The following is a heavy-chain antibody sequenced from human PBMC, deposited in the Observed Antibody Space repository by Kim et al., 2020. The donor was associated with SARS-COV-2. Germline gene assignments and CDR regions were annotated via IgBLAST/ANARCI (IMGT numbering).Heavy chain of an antibody. V-gene: IGHV1-18*01. CDR3: ARSHEGWFDP. CDR2: NT. Sequence: NTNYAQKLQGRVTMTTDTSTSTAYMELRSLRSDDTAVYYCARSHEGWFDPWGQGTLVTVSS. J-gene: IGHJ5*02.